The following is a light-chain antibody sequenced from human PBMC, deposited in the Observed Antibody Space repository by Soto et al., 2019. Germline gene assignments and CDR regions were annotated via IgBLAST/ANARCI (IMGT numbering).Light chain of an antibody. CDR1: SSNIGAGYD. V-gene: IGLV1-40*01. CDR3: CSYTSDRTFV. J-gene: IGLJ1*01. Sequence: QSVLTQPPSVSGAPGQRVTISCTGSSSNIGAGYDVHWYQQLPGTAPKLLIYGNSNRPSGVPDRFSGSKSGTSASLAITGLQAEDEADYYCCSYTSDRTFVFGTGTKLTVL. CDR2: GNS.